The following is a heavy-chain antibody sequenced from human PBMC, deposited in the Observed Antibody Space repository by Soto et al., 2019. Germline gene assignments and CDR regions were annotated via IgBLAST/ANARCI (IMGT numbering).Heavy chain of an antibody. V-gene: IGHV4-31*03. CDR1: GGSISSGGYY. D-gene: IGHD3-22*01. CDR2: IYYSGST. Sequence: QVQLQESGPGLVKPSQTLSLTCTVSGGSISSGGYYWSWIRQHPGKGLEWIGYIYYSGSTYYNPSLKSRVTISVDTSKNQLSLKLGSVAAADTAVYYCAGAYDSSGYYTPTFDYWGQGTLVTVSS. CDR3: AGAYDSSGYYTPTFDY. J-gene: IGHJ4*02.